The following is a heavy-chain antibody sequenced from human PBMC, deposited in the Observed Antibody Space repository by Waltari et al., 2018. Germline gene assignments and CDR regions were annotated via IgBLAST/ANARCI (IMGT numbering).Heavy chain of an antibody. Sequence: QLQLQESGPGLVRASETLSLTCTVSGDSANHANYYWGWVRQSPRKGLEWIGTIYYTGSTSYNPSLKSRVTVSIDTSKNQFSLKLSSVTAADTAVYFCARRDHDFWSGYFSVWGQGTTVTVSS. V-gene: IGHV4-39*01. J-gene: IGHJ6*02. D-gene: IGHD3-3*01. CDR1: GDSANHANYY. CDR2: IYYTGST. CDR3: ARRDHDFWSGYFSV.